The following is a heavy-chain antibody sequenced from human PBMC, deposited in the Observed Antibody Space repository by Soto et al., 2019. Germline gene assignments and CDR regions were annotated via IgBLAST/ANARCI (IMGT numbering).Heavy chain of an antibody. CDR1: GGSMSSYY. CDR3: ARGIASLGIYL. V-gene: IGHV4-59*01. CDR2: IYYSGST. Sequence: QVQLQESGPGLVKPSETLSLTCTVSGGSMSSYYWSWIRQPPGKGLEWIGYIYYSGSTNYNPSLKRRVTLSVDTSQNQFSLKLSSVTAAETAVYYCARGIASLGIYLWGPGNLVTVSS. J-gene: IGHJ4*02. D-gene: IGHD2-21*01.